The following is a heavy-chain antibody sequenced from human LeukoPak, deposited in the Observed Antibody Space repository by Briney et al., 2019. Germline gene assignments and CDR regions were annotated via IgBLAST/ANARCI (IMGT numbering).Heavy chain of an antibody. Sequence: GGSLRLSCAASGFTFSSFTMNWVRQAPGKGLEWVSSISSSSSYIYYADSVKGRFTISRDNAKNSLYLQMNSLRAEDTAVYYCTRDRAYGALDYWGQGTLVTVSS. CDR2: ISSSSSYI. V-gene: IGHV3-21*01. CDR1: GFTFSSFT. D-gene: IGHD4/OR15-4a*01. J-gene: IGHJ4*02. CDR3: TRDRAYGALDY.